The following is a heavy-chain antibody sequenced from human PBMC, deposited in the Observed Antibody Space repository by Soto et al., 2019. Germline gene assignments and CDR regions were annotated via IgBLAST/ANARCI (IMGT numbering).Heavy chain of an antibody. D-gene: IGHD2-15*01. CDR1: GFTFSSYG. CDR2: VWSDGSNK. CDR3: ASELGAVAATRRGYYSMDV. V-gene: IGHV3-33*01. Sequence: QVQLVESGGGVVQPGRSLRLSCAASGFTFSSYGMHWVRQAPGKGLEWVAVVWSDGSNKYYADSVKGRFSISRDISKDTRYLQMISLGAEDTAVYYCASELGAVAATRRGYYSMDVWGPGTTVTVCS. J-gene: IGHJ6*02.